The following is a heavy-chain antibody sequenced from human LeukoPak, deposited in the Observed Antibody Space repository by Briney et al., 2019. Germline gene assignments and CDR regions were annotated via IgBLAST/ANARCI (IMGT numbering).Heavy chain of an antibody. CDR3: ARRIYDSSGYRYYFDY. CDR1: GATISSYY. CDR2: IYTSGNT. V-gene: IGHV4-4*09. J-gene: IGHJ4*02. Sequence: SETLSLTCTVSGATISSYYWSWIRQPPGKGLEWIGYIYTSGNTNYNPSLKSRVTISVDTSKNQFSLKLSSVTAADTAVYYCARRIYDSSGYRYYFDYWGQGTLVTVSS. D-gene: IGHD3-22*01.